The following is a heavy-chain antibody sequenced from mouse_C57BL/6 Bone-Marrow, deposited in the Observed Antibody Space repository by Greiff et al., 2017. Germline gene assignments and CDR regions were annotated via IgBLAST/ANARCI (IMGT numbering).Heavy chain of an antibody. CDR1: GFNIKDDY. J-gene: IGHJ4*01. CDR2: IDPEDGDT. Sequence: EVKLVESGAELVRPGASVKLSCTASGFNIKDDYMHWVKQRPEQGLEWIGWIDPEDGDTEYASKFQGKATITADTSSNTAYLQLSSLTSEDTAVYYCTGALDYWGQGTSVTVSS. V-gene: IGHV14-4*01. CDR3: TGALDY.